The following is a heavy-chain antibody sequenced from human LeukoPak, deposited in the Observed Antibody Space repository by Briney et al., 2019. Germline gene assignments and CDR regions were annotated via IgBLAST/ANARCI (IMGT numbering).Heavy chain of an antibody. Sequence: GASAKVSCKASGYTFTSFTINWLRQAPGQGLEWMGWISVHNGNTKYSQNLQGRVNMTTDTSTSTAYMELSSLRSEDTAVYYCGSGDWYYYYGMDVWGQGTTVTVSS. V-gene: IGHV1-18*01. J-gene: IGHJ6*02. CDR3: GSGDWYYYYGMDV. CDR1: GYTFTSFT. CDR2: ISVHNGNT. D-gene: IGHD2-21*02.